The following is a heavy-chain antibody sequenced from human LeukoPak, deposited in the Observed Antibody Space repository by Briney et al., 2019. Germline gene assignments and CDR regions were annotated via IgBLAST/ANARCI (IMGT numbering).Heavy chain of an antibody. V-gene: IGHV3-23*01. CDR2: ISGSGGTT. D-gene: IGHD2-15*01. Sequence: GGSLRLSCAASGFTFSNYAVTWVRQAPGKGLEWVSDISGSGGTTYYADSVEGRFTISRDNSKNTVYLQMGSLRAEDTAVYYCARRGAALTYWGQGTLVTVSS. CDR3: ARRGAALTY. J-gene: IGHJ4*02. CDR1: GFTFSNYA.